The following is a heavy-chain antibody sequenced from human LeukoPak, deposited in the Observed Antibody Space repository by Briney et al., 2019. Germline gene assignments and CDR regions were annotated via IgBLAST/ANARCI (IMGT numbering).Heavy chain of an antibody. Sequence: GGSLRLSCAASGFTVSSNYMSWVRQAPGKGLEGVSVIYSGDSTYKARSVNGRFTISRDNYHKTMYLQMDSLRAEDTAVYYCARAKGYQLLHGIAWGQGPTVIVSS. CDR1: GFTVSSNY. D-gene: IGHD2-2*01. CDR2: IYSGDST. CDR3: ARAKGYQLLHGIA. V-gene: IGHV3-53*01. J-gene: IGHJ6*02.